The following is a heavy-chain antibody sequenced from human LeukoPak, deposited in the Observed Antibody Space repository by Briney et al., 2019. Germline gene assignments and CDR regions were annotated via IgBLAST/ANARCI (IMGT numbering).Heavy chain of an antibody. V-gene: IGHV3-30*02. CDR3: AEDGDRGFDYSNFLQY. D-gene: IGHD4-11*01. J-gene: IGHJ4*02. CDR1: GFIFTDYA. Sequence: EGSLRLSCAASGFIFTDYAFHWVRQAPAKGLEWVACKGRFFIHSDVSQNTVYLEMSNLRAEDTAICYCAEDGDRGFDYSNFLQYWGQGSLVTVPS.